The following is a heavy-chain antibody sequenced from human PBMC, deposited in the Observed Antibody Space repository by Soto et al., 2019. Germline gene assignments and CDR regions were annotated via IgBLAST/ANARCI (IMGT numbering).Heavy chain of an antibody. CDR3: AKWSARDFGVAPFDP. CDR2: ISGSGGST. V-gene: IGHV3-23*01. CDR1: GFTFRSYA. Sequence: PGGSLRLSCAASGFTFRSYAMTWVRQAPGKGLEWVSGISGSGGSTYYADSVKGRFTISRDNSKNTVYLQMNSLRAEDTAVYYCAKWSARDFGVAPFDPWGQGTLVTVSS. J-gene: IGHJ5*02. D-gene: IGHD3-3*01.